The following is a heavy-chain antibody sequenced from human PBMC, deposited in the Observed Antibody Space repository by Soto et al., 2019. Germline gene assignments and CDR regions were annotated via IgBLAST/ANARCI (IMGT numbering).Heavy chain of an antibody. V-gene: IGHV1-3*01. CDR3: VRRHVSATGIDWFDP. CDR1: GYTFTSYG. D-gene: IGHD6-13*01. J-gene: IGHJ5*02. Sequence: SVKVSCTASGYTFTSYGIHWVRQAPVQRLEWMGWINAANGDTKYSPKFQGRVTITRDTSASTAYMELSSLRSEDTAVYYCVRRHVSATGIDWFDPWGQGTLVTVSS. CDR2: INAANGDT.